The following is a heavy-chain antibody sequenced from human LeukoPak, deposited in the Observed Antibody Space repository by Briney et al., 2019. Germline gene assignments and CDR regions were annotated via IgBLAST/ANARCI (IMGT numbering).Heavy chain of an antibody. D-gene: IGHD4/OR15-4a*01. CDR1: GGTFSSYA. J-gene: IGHJ5*02. CDR2: IIPIFGTA. Sequence: GASVKVSCKASGGTFSSYAISGVRQAPGQVLEWMGGIIPIFGTANYAQKFQGRVTITADKSTSTAYMELRSLRSEDTAVYYCARGCPYGGRRNWFDPWGQGTLVTVSS. CDR3: ARGCPYGGRRNWFDP. V-gene: IGHV1-69*06.